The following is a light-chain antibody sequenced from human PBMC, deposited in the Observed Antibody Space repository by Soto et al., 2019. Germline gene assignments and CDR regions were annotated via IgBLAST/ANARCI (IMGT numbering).Light chain of an antibody. V-gene: IGLV1-40*01. CDR3: QSYDNSLSVYV. J-gene: IGLJ1*01. CDR2: GNS. Sequence: VLAQPPSVSGAPGQRVTISCTGSSSNIGAHYDVHWYQQLPGTAPKLLIYGNSNRPSGVPDRFSGSKSGTSASLAITGLQAEDEADYYCQSYDNSLSVYVFGTGTKVTVL. CDR1: SSNIGAHYD.